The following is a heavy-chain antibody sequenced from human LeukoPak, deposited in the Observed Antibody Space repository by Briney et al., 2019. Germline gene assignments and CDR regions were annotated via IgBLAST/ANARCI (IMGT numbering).Heavy chain of an antibody. D-gene: IGHD1-26*01. V-gene: IGHV4-59*01. CDR1: GGSISSYY. Sequence: SSETLSLTCTVSGGSISSYYWSWIRQPPGKGLEWIGYIYYSGSTNYNPSLKSRVTISVDTSKNQFSLKLSSVTAADTAVYYCARDGYSGSYERAFDIWGQGTMVTVSS. CDR2: IYYSGST. J-gene: IGHJ3*02. CDR3: ARDGYSGSYERAFDI.